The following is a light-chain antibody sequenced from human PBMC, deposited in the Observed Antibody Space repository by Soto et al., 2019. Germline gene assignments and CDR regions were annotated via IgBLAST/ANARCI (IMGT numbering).Light chain of an antibody. J-gene: IGLJ2*01. CDR1: SSDVGGYNY. Sequence: QSGLTQPPSASGSPGQSVTISCTGTSSDVGGYNYVSWYQQHPGKAPKLMIYDVSTRPSGVPDRFSGSKSGNTASLTVSGLQAEDEADYYCSSYAGSNNLVFGGGTKLTVL. CDR3: SSYAGSNNLV. V-gene: IGLV2-8*01. CDR2: DVS.